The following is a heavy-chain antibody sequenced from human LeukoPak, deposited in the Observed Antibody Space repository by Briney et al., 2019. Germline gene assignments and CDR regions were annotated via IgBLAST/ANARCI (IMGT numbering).Heavy chain of an antibody. CDR1: GGSISSYY. J-gene: IGHJ4*02. CDR2: IYYSGST. D-gene: IGHD4-23*01. CDR3: ARRRNYGANSGGLDY. Sequence: SETLSLTCTVSGGSISSYYWSWIRQPPGKGLEWIGYIYYSGSTSYNPSLKSRVTMSVDTSKNQFSLKLYSVTAADTALYYCARRRNYGANSGGLDYWGQGTLVTVSS. V-gene: IGHV4-59*08.